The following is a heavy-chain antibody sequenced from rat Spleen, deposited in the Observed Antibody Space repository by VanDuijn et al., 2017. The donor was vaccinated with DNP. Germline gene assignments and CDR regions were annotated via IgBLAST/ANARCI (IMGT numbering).Heavy chain of an antibody. CDR3: TRGSSLPGYLDY. D-gene: IGHD1-4*01. V-gene: IGHV5-7*01. CDR2: IIYDGSRT. J-gene: IGHJ2*01. CDR1: GFTFSDYN. Sequence: EVQLVESGGDLVQPGRSLKLSCAASGFTFSDYNMAWVRQAPKTGLEWVATIIYDGSRTYYRDSVKGRFTISRDNGESSLYLQMNSLWSEDTATYYCTRGSSLPGYLDYWGQGVLVTVSS.